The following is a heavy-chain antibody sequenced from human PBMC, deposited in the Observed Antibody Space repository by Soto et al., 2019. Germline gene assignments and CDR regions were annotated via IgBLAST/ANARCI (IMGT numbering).Heavy chain of an antibody. CDR2: INSDGSTT. CDR1: GFTFRDHW. Sequence: GGSLRLSCAASGFTFRDHWMHWVRQAPGKGLVWVSRINSDGSTTTYADSVKGRFTISRDNAKSTLYLQLNSLRAEDTALYYCARGYSSGPHYWGQGTLVTVSS. CDR3: ARGYSSGPHY. D-gene: IGHD6-19*01. V-gene: IGHV3-74*01. J-gene: IGHJ4*02.